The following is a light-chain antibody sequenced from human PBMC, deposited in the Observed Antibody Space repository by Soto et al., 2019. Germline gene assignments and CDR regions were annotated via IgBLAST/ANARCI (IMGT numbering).Light chain of an antibody. CDR1: SSDVGAYNY. CDR2: EVT. CDR3: NSYTTSSTLV. V-gene: IGLV2-14*01. Sequence: QSALTQPASVSGSPGQSITISCTGTSSDVGAYNYVSWYQQHPGKAPKLIIYEVTYRPSGVSNRFSGSKSANTASLTISGRQAEDEADYYCNSYTTSSTLVFGTGTKLTVL. J-gene: IGLJ1*01.